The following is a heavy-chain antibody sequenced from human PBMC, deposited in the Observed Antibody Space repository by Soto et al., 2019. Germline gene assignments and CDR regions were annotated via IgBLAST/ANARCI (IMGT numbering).Heavy chain of an antibody. CDR3: ARDSPPVDY. Sequence: QVQLVQSGAEVKKPGASVKVSCKASGYTFTTYGISWVRQAPGQGLEWMGWISAYNGNTKYAQKXXXXXXXXXXXXXXXXXXXXXXXXXXXXXXXXXARDSPPVDYWGQGTLVTVSS. J-gene: IGHJ4*02. CDR1: GYTFTTYG. CDR2: ISAYNGNT. V-gene: IGHV1-18*01.